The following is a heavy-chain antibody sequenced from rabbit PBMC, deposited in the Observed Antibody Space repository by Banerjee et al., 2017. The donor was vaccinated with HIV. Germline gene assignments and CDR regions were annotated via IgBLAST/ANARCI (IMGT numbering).Heavy chain of an antibody. CDR1: GFSFSSSYW. V-gene: IGHV1S45*01. CDR2: IGGGTGRT. J-gene: IGHJ4*01. Sequence: QEQLEESGGDLVKPEGSLTLTCTASGFSFSSSYWICWVRQAPGKGLEWITCIGGGTGRTKNASWAKGRFTGSKTSSTTVTLQMTSLTAADTATYFCARDAGYAGSNLWGPGTLVTVS. D-gene: IGHD4-2*01. CDR3: ARDAGYAGSNL.